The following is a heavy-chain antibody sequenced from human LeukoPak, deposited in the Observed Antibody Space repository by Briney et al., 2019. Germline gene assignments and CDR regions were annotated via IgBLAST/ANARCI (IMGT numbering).Heavy chain of an antibody. J-gene: IGHJ4*02. CDR2: INSDRSST. D-gene: IGHD2/OR15-2a*01. V-gene: IGHV3-74*01. CDR3: ARGSLGSLNSY. Sequence: GGSLRLSCAAPGYTLSSYWMHWVRQAPGKGLVWVSRINSDRSSTSYAHSLKRRFAISIDDANNTLAQQTNSLRAEGTAVYYCARGSLGSLNSYWGQGPLVSVSS. CDR1: GYTLSSYW.